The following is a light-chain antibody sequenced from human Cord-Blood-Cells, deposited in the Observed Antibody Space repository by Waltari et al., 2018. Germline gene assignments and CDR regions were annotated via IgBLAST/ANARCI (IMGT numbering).Light chain of an antibody. CDR3: QQYKNWPPGYS. Sequence: EIVMTLSPATLSVSPGERATLSCRASQSVSSNLAWYQQKPGQAPRLLIYGASPSATGIPARFSGSGSGTEFTLTINSLQSEYFAVYYCQQYKNWPPGYSFSQGTKLEIK. J-gene: IGKJ2*03. V-gene: IGKV3-15*01. CDR2: GAS. CDR1: QSVSSN.